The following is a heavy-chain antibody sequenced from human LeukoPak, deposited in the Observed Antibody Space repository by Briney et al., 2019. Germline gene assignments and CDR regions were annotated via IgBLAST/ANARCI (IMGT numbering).Heavy chain of an antibody. CDR2: IIPIFGTA. CDR1: GGTFSSYA. CDR3: ARSRSGSIAARQWGYYYYMDV. Sequence: SVKVSCKASGGTFSSYAISWVRQAPGLGLEWMGGIIPIFGTANYAQKFQGRVTITTDESTSTAYMELSSLRSEDTAVYYCARSRSGSIAARQWGYYYYMDVWGKGTTVTVSS. V-gene: IGHV1-69*05. D-gene: IGHD6-6*01. J-gene: IGHJ6*03.